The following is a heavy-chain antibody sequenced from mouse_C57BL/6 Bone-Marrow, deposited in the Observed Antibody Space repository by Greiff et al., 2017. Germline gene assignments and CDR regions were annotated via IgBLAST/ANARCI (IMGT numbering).Heavy chain of an antibody. J-gene: IGHJ4*01. V-gene: IGHV1-50*01. CDR2: IDPSDSYT. D-gene: IGHD2-4*01. Sequence: QVQLQQPGAELVKPGASVKLSCKASGYTFTSYWMQWVKQRPGQGLEWIGEIDPSDSYTNYNQKVKGKATLTVDTSSSTAYMQLSSLTSEDSAVYYCARGYDYNYYAMDYWGQGTSVTVSS. CDR3: ARGYDYNYYAMDY. CDR1: GYTFTSYW.